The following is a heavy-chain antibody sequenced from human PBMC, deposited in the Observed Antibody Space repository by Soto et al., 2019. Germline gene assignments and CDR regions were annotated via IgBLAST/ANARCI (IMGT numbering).Heavy chain of an antibody. D-gene: IGHD3-3*01. CDR3: ARRGETLYYDFWSGYYDGNWFDP. V-gene: IGHV4-59*08. CDR2: IYYTGST. CDR1: GGSISSYY. J-gene: IGHJ5*02. Sequence: PSETLSLTCTVSGGSISSYYWTWVRQPPGEGLEWSGYIYYTGSTSSSPSLKSRVTISVDTSKNQFSLKLSSVTAADTAVYYCARRGETLYYDFWSGYYDGNWFDPWGQGTLVTVSS.